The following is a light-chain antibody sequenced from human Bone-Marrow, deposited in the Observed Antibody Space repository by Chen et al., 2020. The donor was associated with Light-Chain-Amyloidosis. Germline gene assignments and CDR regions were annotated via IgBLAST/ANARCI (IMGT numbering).Light chain of an antibody. Sequence: QAVLTQSPSASASLGASVKLTCTLSSGHSNYVIAWHQQQPERGLRYLLKVNSDGSHSRGDGIPHRFSGASSGAERYPTISSLQSEDEADYYGQTWGTGYVVFGGGTKLTVL. V-gene: IGLV4-69*01. J-gene: IGLJ2*01. CDR1: SGHSNYV. CDR2: VNSDGSH. CDR3: QTWGTGYVV.